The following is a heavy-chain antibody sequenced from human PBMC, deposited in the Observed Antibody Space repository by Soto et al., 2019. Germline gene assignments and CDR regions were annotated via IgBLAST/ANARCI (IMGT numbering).Heavy chain of an antibody. V-gene: IGHV4-39*01. CDR2: IYYSGST. J-gene: IGHJ4*02. D-gene: IGHD1-26*01. CDR3: ERHSGSYPFDY. CDR1: GGSISSSSYY. Sequence: SETLSLTCTVSGGSISSSSYYWGWIRQPPGKGLEWIGSIYYSGSTYYNPSLKSRVTISVDTSKNQFSLKLSSVTAADTAVYYCERHSGSYPFDYWGQGTLVTVSS.